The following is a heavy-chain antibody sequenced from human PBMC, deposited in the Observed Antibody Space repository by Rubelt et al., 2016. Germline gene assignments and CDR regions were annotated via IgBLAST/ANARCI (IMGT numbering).Heavy chain of an antibody. V-gene: IGHV3-11*01. CDR1: GFTFSDYY. CDR2: ISSSGSTI. CDR3: AVTVRDGYNDNWFDP. J-gene: IGHJ5*02. Sequence: QLVESGGDLVQPGGSLRLSCAASGFTFSDYYMSWIRQAPGKGLEWVSYISSSGSTIYYADSVKGRFTIARDNAKNSLYLQMNSLRAEETAVYYCAVTVRDGYNDNWFDPWGQGTLVTVSS. D-gene: IGHD5-24*01.